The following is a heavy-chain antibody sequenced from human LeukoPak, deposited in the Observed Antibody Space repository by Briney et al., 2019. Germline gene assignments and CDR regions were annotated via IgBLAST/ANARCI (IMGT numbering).Heavy chain of an antibody. CDR1: GFTFSESW. J-gene: IGHJ4*02. Sequence: GGSLRLSCAASGFTFSESWMTWVRQAPGKGLEWVANIRQDGSEKYYVDSVKGRFTISRDNDKNSLYLQMNSLRAEDTAVYFCARPGGTGWFYFDDWGQGTLVAVSS. V-gene: IGHV3-7*02. D-gene: IGHD6-19*01. CDR3: ARPGGTGWFYFDD. CDR2: IRQDGSEK.